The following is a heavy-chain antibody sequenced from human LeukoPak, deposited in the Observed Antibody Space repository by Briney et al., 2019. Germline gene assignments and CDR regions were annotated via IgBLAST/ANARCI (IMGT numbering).Heavy chain of an antibody. CDR2: LYSGSST. CDR1: GFTVSTNY. V-gene: IGHV3-53*01. Sequence: GGSLGLSCAASGFTVSTNYMNWVRQAPGKGLEWVSILYSGSSTYYADSVEGRFTISRDSSKNTLFLQMNDLRAEDTAVYYCARVVDHFHWYLDLWGRGTLVTVSS. J-gene: IGHJ2*01. D-gene: IGHD3-3*02. CDR3: ARVVDHFHWYLDL.